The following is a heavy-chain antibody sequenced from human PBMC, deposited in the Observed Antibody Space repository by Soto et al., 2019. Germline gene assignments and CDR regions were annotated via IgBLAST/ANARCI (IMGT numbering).Heavy chain of an antibody. V-gene: IGHV3-48*01. Sequence: GGSLRLSCAASGFTFSSYSMNWVRQAPGKGLEWVSYISSSSSTIYYADSVKGRFTISRDNAKNSLYLQMNSLRAEDTALYYCARDFSRDYYGSGSFNWGQGTLVTVSS. CDR1: GFTFSSYS. J-gene: IGHJ4*02. CDR3: ARDFSRDYYGSGSFN. D-gene: IGHD3-10*01. CDR2: ISSSSSTI.